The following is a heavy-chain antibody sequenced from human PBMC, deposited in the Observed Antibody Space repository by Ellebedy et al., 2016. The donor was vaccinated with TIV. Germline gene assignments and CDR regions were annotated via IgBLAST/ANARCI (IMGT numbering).Heavy chain of an antibody. V-gene: IGHV3-7*03. CDR3: AKLGGVLSWYADY. J-gene: IGHJ4*02. D-gene: IGHD6-13*01. CDR1: GFTFETYW. Sequence: GESLKISCAASGFTFETYWMTWVRRTPGKGLEWVANIKPDGSEKYYVDSVKGRFTISRDNAKNSLYLQMNSLRADDTAMYYCAKLGGVLSWYADYWGLGTLVTVSP. CDR2: IKPDGSEK.